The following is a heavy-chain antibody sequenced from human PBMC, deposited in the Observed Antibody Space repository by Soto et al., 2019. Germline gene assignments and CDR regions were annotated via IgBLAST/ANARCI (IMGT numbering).Heavy chain of an antibody. V-gene: IGHV4-34*01. CDR3: ARGRVGATNWNWFDP. J-gene: IGHJ5*02. Sequence: SETLSLTSAVYGGSFSDYYCNLIRHPPGKGLEWIGEINHRGSTNYNPSLKSRVTISVDTSKNHFSLKLSSVTAADTAVYSCARGRVGATNWNWFDPWGQGTLVTVSS. D-gene: IGHD1-26*01. CDR1: GGSFSDYY. CDR2: INHRGST.